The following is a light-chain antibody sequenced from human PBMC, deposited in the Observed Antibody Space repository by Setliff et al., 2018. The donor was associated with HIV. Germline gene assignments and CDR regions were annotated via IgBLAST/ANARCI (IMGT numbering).Light chain of an antibody. J-gene: IGLJ1*01. V-gene: IGLV2-14*01. CDR2: EVS. CDR1: SSDIGTYNY. Sequence: QSALTQPRSVSGSPGQSVTFTCTGSSSDIGTYNYVSWYQQYPGKAPRLMIFEVSNRPSWISNRFSGSKSANTASLTISGLQAEDEADYYCSSYTSSSTPYVFGTGTKVTVL. CDR3: SSYTSSSTPYV.